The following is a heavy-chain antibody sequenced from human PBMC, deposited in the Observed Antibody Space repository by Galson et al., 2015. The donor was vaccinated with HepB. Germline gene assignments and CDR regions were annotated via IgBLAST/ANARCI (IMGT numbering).Heavy chain of an antibody. CDR1: GDSVSSDSIA. V-gene: IGHV6-1*01. CDR3: ARGFSLDY. CDR2: TYYRSEWYN. Sequence: CAISGDSVSSDSIAWNWIRQSPSRGLEWLGRTYYRSEWYNDYAVSVKSRIIIKPDTSKNQFSLQLNSVTPEDTATYYCARGFSLDYWGQGTLVTVSS. J-gene: IGHJ4*02.